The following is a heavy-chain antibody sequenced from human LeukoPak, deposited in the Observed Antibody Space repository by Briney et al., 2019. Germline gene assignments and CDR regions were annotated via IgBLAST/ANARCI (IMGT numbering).Heavy chain of an antibody. J-gene: IGHJ4*02. Sequence: GGSLRLSCAASGFTFSSYVMSWVRQAPGKGLEWVSAISGSGGITYYADSVKGRLTISRDNSKNTLFLQMNSLRAEDTAVYYCARRPRYSSGHYYDLWGQGTLVTVSS. D-gene: IGHD3-22*01. CDR3: ARRPRYSSGHYYDL. CDR2: ISGSGGIT. V-gene: IGHV3-23*01. CDR1: GFTFSSYV.